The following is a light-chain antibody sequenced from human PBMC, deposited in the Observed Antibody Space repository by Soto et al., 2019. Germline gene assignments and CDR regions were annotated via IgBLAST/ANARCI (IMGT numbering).Light chain of an antibody. CDR1: QSVSSSY. Sequence: EIVLTQSPGTLSLSPGERVTLSCRASQSVSSSYLAWYQQKPGQAPRLLIYGASSRATGISDRFSGSGSGTDFTLTISRLEPEDFAVYYCKQYGSSLSITFGQGTRLENK. CDR2: GAS. CDR3: KQYGSSLSIT. J-gene: IGKJ5*01. V-gene: IGKV3-20*01.